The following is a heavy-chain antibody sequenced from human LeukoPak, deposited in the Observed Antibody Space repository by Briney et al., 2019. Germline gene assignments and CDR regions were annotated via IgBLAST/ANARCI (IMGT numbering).Heavy chain of an antibody. CDR1: GFTFSNYG. CDR3: AKSINSGSLLDY. J-gene: IGHJ4*02. CDR2: TRSDGRNN. Sequence: GGSLRLSCAASGFTFSNYGMHWVRQAPGKGLEWVAFTRSDGRNNYYVDSVRGRLTISRDNSKNTLYLQMNSPRVEDTAVYYCAKSINSGSLLDYWGQGTLVTVSS. D-gene: IGHD3-22*01. V-gene: IGHV3-30*02.